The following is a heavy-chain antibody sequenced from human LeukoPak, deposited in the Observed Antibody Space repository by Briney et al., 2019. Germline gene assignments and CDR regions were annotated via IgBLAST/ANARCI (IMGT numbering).Heavy chain of an antibody. Sequence: GSLRLSCAASGFTFSSYAMHWVRQAPGKGLEWVAVISYDGSNKYYADSVKGRFTIYRDNFKNTLYLQMNSLRAEDTAVYYCASAPHGSGSYYNAWGQGTLVTVSS. CDR3: ASAPHGSGSYYNA. V-gene: IGHV3-30*04. D-gene: IGHD3-10*01. CDR1: GFTFSSYA. J-gene: IGHJ5*02. CDR2: ISYDGSNK.